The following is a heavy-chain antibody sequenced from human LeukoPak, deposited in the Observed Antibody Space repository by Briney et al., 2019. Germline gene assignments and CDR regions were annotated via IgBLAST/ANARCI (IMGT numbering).Heavy chain of an antibody. J-gene: IGHJ4*02. CDR3: ARITYYYDSSGYDRGHDFDY. CDR1: GGSISSSSYY. CDR2: IYYSGST. D-gene: IGHD3-22*01. V-gene: IGHV4-39*01. Sequence: SETLSLTCTVSGGSISSSSYYWGWIRQPPGKGLEWIGSIYYSGSTYYNPSLKSRVTISVDTSKNQFSLKLSSVTAADTAVYYCARITYYYDSSGYDRGHDFDYWGQGTLVTVSS.